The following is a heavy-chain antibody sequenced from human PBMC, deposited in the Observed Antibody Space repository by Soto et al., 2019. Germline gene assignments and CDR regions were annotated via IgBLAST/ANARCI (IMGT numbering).Heavy chain of an antibody. Sequence: QLQLQESGPGLVKPSETLSLTCTVSGGSITNNHYYWGWVRQPPGKGLEWIASISYSGTTYYNPSLTSRVSXSXDPXRNQFSLKLTSATAADTAVYYCASQTLDVPAFFDYWGQGTLVTVSS. CDR2: ISYSGTT. J-gene: IGHJ4*02. CDR3: ASQTLDVPAFFDY. CDR1: GGSITNNHYY. V-gene: IGHV4-39*01.